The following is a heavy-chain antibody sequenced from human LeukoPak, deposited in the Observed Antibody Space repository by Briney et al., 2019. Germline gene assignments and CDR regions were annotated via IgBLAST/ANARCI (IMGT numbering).Heavy chain of an antibody. CDR3: ANSPPPMIVVVNYLDY. CDR1: GFTFSSYA. V-gene: IGHV3-23*01. Sequence: PGGSLRLSCAASGFTFSSYAMSRVRQAPGKGLEWVSVISGSGGSTYYADSVKGRFTISRDNSKNTLYLQMNTLRAEDTAVYYCANSPPPMIVVVNYLDYWGQGTLVTVSS. D-gene: IGHD3-22*01. J-gene: IGHJ4*02. CDR2: ISGSGGST.